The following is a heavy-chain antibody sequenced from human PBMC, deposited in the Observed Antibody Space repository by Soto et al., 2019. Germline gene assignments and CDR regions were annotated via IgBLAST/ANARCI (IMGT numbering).Heavy chain of an antibody. CDR1: EYTFSSCA. J-gene: IGHJ4*02. CDR2: IGGSSGST. D-gene: IGHD2-2*01. CDR3: AKDPPPHCFSNSGYIDY. V-gene: IGHV3-23*01. Sequence: GGSLGLACAASEYTFSSCALTYVQQAPGRGLDWVVVIGGSSGSTYYADSVRGRFTISRDNSKNTLFLQMNSLRAEDTAVYYCAKDPPPHCFSNSGYIDYWGQGTLVTVSS.